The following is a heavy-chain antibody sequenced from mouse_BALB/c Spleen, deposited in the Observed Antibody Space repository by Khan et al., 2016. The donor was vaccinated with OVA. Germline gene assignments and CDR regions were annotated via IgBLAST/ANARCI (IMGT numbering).Heavy chain of an antibody. D-gene: IGHD2-14*01. CDR3: VRDRAYYRNDGWFAY. Sequence: QVQLKQSGAELARPGASVKMSCKASGYTFTSYTIHWIKRRPGQGLEWIGYINPNNGYTNYNQKFKDKATLTADKSSTTAYMQLSSLTSDDSAVYICVRDRAYYRNDGWFAYWGLGTLVTVSA. CDR1: GYTFTSYT. CDR2: INPNNGYT. J-gene: IGHJ3*01. V-gene: IGHV1-4*01.